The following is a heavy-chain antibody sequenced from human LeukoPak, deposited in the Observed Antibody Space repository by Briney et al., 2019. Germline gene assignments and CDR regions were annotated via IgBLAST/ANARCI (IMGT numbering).Heavy chain of an antibody. CDR1: GGSISSYY. J-gene: IGHJ4*02. V-gene: IGHV4-59*01. Sequence: SETLSLTCTVSGGSISSYYWIWIRQPPGKGLEWIGYIHYSGSTNYKASLKSRVTISVDTSKNQFSLKMSSVTAADTAVYYCARGGGPPSYLDFWGQGTLVTVSS. CDR2: IHYSGST. D-gene: IGHD3-16*01. CDR3: ARGGGPPSYLDF.